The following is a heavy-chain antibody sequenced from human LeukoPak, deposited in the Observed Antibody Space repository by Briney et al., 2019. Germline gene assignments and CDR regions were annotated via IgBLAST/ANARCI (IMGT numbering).Heavy chain of an antibody. Sequence: SETLSLTCTVSGGSISSYYWSWIRQPPGKGLEWIGYIYYSGSTNYNPSLKSRVTISVETSKNEFSLKLRSVTAADTAVYYCARQIRKGYCSSTSCYHFDYWGQGSLVTVSS. CDR3: ARQIRKGYCSSTSCYHFDY. CDR1: GGSISSYY. J-gene: IGHJ4*02. CDR2: IYYSGST. V-gene: IGHV4-59*01. D-gene: IGHD2-2*01.